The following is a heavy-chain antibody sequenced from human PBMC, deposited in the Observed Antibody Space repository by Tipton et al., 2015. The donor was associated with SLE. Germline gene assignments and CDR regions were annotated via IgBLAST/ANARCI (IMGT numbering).Heavy chain of an antibody. Sequence: LRLSCAVYGGAFSGYYCRWVPQPPGEGGGGVWEINHSGSTNYNPSLKSRVTISVDTSKNQFSLKLTSLTAADTAVYYCARGLYGDEPGYWGQGTLVTVSS. J-gene: IGHJ4*02. D-gene: IGHD4-17*01. V-gene: IGHV4-34*01. CDR1: GGAFSGYY. CDR3: ARGLYGDEPGY. CDR2: INHSGST.